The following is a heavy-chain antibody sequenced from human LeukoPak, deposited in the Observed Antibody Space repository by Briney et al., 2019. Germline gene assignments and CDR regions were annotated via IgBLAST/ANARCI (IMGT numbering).Heavy chain of an antibody. CDR3: ARRQTELWFGEGRAAFDI. V-gene: IGHV1-18*01. CDR2: ISPDRGNT. J-gene: IGHJ3*02. D-gene: IGHD3-10*01. Sequence: ASVKVSCKASGYTFTSYGISWVRQAPGQGLEWMGYISPDRGNTNYAHTVKGRFTMTTDTAKNTAYMQMNSLRCDDTAVYYCARRQTELWFGEGRAAFDIWGQGTMVTVSS. CDR1: GYTFTSYG.